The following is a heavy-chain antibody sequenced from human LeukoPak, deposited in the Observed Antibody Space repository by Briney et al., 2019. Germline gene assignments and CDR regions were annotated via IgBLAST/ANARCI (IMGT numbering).Heavy chain of an antibody. D-gene: IGHD4-17*01. V-gene: IGHV3-66*01. CDR1: GFTFSSYS. J-gene: IGHJ1*01. CDR2: IYSGGST. CDR3: ARDSNYYGDYEYFQH. Sequence: GGSLRLSCAASGFTFSSYSMSWVRQAPGKGLEWVSVIYSGGSTYYADSVKGRFTISRDNSKNTLYLQMNSLRAEDTAVYYCARDSNYYGDYEYFQHWGQGTLVTVSS.